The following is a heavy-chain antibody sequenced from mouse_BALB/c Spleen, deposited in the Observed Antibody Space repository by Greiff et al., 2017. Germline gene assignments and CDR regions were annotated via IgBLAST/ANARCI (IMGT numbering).Heavy chain of an antibody. CDR3: ARWLLLYAMDY. V-gene: IGHV3-2*02. Sequence: VQLKESGPGLVKPSQSLSLTCTVTGYSITSDYAWNWIRQFPGNKLEWMGYISYSGSTSYNPSLKSRISITRDTSKNQFFLQLNSVTTEDTATYYCARWLLLYAMDYWGQGTSVTVSS. CDR2: ISYSGST. D-gene: IGHD2-3*01. J-gene: IGHJ4*01. CDR1: GYSITSDYA.